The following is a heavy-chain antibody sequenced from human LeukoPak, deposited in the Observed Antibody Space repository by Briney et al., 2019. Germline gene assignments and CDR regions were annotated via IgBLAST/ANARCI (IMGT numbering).Heavy chain of an antibody. J-gene: IGHJ4*02. CDR3: AKDSRVAAAGDY. Sequence: GGSLRLSCAASGFTFSSYGMHWVRQAPGKGLEWVAFIRYDGSNKYHADSVKGRFTISRDNSKNTLYLQMNSLRAEDTAVYYCAKDSRVAAAGDYWGQGTLVTVSS. CDR2: IRYDGSNK. D-gene: IGHD6-13*01. V-gene: IGHV3-30*02. CDR1: GFTFSSYG.